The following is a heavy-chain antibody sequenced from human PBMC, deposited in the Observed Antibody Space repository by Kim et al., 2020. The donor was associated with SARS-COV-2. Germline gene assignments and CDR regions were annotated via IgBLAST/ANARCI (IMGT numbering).Heavy chain of an antibody. Sequence: SETLSLTCTVSGASVSSGSYYWSWIRQPPGKGLEWIGYIYYSGSTNYNPSLKSRVTISVDTSKNQFSLKLSSVTAADTAVYYCAREKRDYYDTSGHYPWAFDIWGQGTMVTVSS. CDR3: AREKRDYYDTSGHYPWAFDI. J-gene: IGHJ3*02. CDR2: IYYSGST. D-gene: IGHD3-22*01. V-gene: IGHV4-61*01. CDR1: GASVSSGSYY.